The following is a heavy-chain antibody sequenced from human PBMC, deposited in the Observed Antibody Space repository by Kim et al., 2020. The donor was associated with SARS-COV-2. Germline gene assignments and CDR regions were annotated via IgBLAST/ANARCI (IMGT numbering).Heavy chain of an antibody. CDR1: GGSISSGGDY. Sequence: SETLSLTCTVSGGSISSGGDYWSWIRQHPGKGLEWIGYIYYSGTTYYNPSLKSRLTISVDTSKNQFSLKLRSVTAADTAVYFCARLVVPAALPVWFDPWGQGALSPSPQ. V-gene: IGHV4-31*03. CDR2: IYYSGTT. J-gene: IGHJ5*02. D-gene: IGHD2-2*01. CDR3: ARLVVPAALPVWFDP.